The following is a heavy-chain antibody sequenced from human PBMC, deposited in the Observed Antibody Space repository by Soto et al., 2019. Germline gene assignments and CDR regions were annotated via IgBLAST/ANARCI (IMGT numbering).Heavy chain of an antibody. CDR1: GLPFSSYW. Sequence: PGGSLSFPCAAFGLPFSSYWMSWVRKAPGKGLEWVANIKQDGSEKYYVDSVKGRFTISRDNAKNSLYLQMNSLRAEDTAVYYCARSRYGDYYYYYMDVWGKGTTVTVSS. V-gene: IGHV3-7*01. D-gene: IGHD4-17*01. CDR2: IKQDGSEK. J-gene: IGHJ6*03. CDR3: ARSRYGDYYYYYMDV.